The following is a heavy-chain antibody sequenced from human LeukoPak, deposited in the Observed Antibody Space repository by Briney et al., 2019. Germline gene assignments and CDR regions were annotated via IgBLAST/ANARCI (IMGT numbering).Heavy chain of an antibody. CDR3: VRNIKYYYIDV. D-gene: IGHD2/OR15-2a*01. V-gene: IGHV3-7*01. CDR1: GFIFGRDW. Sequence: GGSLRLSCAASGFIFGRDWMSWVRQAPGKGLEWVANITPDGRATLYVGSVKGRFTISRDNADNSLYLQMNSMRAEDTAVYYCVRNIKYYYIDVWGIGTTVTVSS. CDR2: ITPDGRAT. J-gene: IGHJ6*03.